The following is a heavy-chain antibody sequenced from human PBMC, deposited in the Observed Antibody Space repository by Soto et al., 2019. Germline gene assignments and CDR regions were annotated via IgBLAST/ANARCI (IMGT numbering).Heavy chain of an antibody. CDR3: ARVRDHDSSAYRPLDF. Sequence: GGSLRLSCAASGFTFSDHYMDWVRQAPGKGLEWVGRSRNKANSYTTEYAASVKGRFTISRDDSKNSLYLQMNSLKTEDTAVYFCARVRDHDSSAYRPLDFWGQGTLVTVAS. CDR1: GFTFSDHY. CDR2: SRNKANSYTT. J-gene: IGHJ4*02. D-gene: IGHD3-22*01. V-gene: IGHV3-72*01.